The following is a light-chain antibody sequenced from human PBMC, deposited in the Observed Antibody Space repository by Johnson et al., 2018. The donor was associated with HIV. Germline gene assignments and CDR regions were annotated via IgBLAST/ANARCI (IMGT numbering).Light chain of an antibody. J-gene: IGLJ1*01. CDR2: EKN. V-gene: IGLV1-51*02. CDR1: SSNIVNIY. Sequence: QSVMTQPPSVSAAPGQKVTISCSGSSSNIVNIYISWYQHLPGTAPKLLIYEKNKRPSGIPDRFSGSKSGTSATLGITGLQTGDEADYYCGTWDNSLSTGGVFGTGTKVTVL. CDR3: GTWDNSLSTGGV.